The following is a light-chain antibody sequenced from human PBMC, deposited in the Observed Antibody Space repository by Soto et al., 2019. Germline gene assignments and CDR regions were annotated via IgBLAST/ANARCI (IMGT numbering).Light chain of an antibody. V-gene: IGKV3-15*01. Sequence: EIVMTQSPVTLSVSPGERATLSCRASQSVSSNVAWYQQKPGQAPRLLIYQTSARATGIPDRFSGSGSGTDFTLTITRLEPEDSAVYFCQQYTGPPTTFGQGTRLEIK. CDR3: QQYTGPPTT. CDR2: QTS. J-gene: IGKJ5*01. CDR1: QSVSSN.